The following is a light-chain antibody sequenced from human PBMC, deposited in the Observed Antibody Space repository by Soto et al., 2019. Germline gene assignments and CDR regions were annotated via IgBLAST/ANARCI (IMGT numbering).Light chain of an antibody. J-gene: IGKJ1*01. CDR1: QDISNY. Sequence: DIQMTQSPSSLSASVGDRVTITCRASQDISNYLAWYQQKPGKVPRLLIYGASTLHSGVPSRFSGSGSGTKFTLTIASLQPDDFATYYCQQYETFSGTFGPGTKVDIK. CDR3: QQYETFSGT. V-gene: IGKV1-27*01. CDR2: GAS.